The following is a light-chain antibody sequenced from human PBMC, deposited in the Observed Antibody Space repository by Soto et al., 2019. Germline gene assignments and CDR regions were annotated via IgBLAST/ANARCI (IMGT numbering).Light chain of an antibody. CDR1: QSLVYSDGNTY. CDR3: MQGTHWPPFP. Sequence: VVMTQSPLSLPVTLGQPASISCRSRQSLVYSDGNTYLNWLQQRPGQSPRRLTYKVSNRDSGVPDRFSGSGSGTDFTLKISRVEAEDVGVYYCMQGTHWPPFPVGPGTKVDIK. J-gene: IGKJ3*01. V-gene: IGKV2-30*01. CDR2: KVS.